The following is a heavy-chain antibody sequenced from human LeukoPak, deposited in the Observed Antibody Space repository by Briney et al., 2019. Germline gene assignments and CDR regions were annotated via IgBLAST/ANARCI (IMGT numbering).Heavy chain of an antibody. D-gene: IGHD5-18*01. V-gene: IGHV4-59*01. CDR1: GGSISSYY. CDR3: ASMKRGYSYGHFDY. J-gene: IGHJ4*02. CDR2: IYYSGST. Sequence: SETLSLTCTVSGGSISSYYWSWIRQPPGKGLEWIGYIYYSGSTNYIPSLKSRVTISVDTSKNQFSLKLSSVTAADTAVYYCASMKRGYSYGHFDYWGQGTLVTVSS.